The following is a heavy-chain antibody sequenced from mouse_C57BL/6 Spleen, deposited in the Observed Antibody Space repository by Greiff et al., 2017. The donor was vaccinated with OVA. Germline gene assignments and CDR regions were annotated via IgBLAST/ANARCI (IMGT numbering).Heavy chain of an antibody. CDR1: GYTFTDYE. D-gene: IGHD2-3*01. Sequence: QVQLQQSGAELVRPGASVTLSCKASGYTFTDYEMHWVKQTPVHGLEWIGAIDPETGGTAYNQKFKGKAILTADKSSSTAYMELRSLTSEDSAVYDCTRRNGYYEGYYAMDYWGQGTSVTVSS. J-gene: IGHJ4*01. CDR3: TRRNGYYEGYYAMDY. CDR2: IDPETGGT. V-gene: IGHV1-15*01.